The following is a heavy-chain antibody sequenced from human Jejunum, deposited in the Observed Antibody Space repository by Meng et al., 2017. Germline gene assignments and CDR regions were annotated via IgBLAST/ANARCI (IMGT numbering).Heavy chain of an antibody. CDR1: GFTFSGSA. CDR3: RNLDCDEGSGDYRAY. D-gene: IGHD2-15*01. J-gene: IGHJ4*02. Sequence: GESLKISCPASGFTFSGSAMHWVRRASGKGLEWIGRIKPRANNYATAYAASVQGRFTITRDDSKNTAFLQMNSLKTEDTAVYYCRNLDCDEGSGDYRAYWGQGTLVTVSS. CDR2: IKPRANNYAT. V-gene: IGHV3-73*01.